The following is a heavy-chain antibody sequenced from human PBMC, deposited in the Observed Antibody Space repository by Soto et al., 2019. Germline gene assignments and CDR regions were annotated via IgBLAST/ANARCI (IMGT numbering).Heavy chain of an antibody. CDR3: ARGRDSSGYLGWYYFDY. J-gene: IGHJ4*02. V-gene: IGHV4-30-2*01. Sequence: SETLSLTCAVSCGSISSGGYSWSSIRQPPGKGLEWIGYIYHSGSTYYNPSLKSRVTISVDRSKNQFSLKLSSVTAADTAVYYCARGRDSSGYLGWYYFDYWGQGTLVTVSS. D-gene: IGHD3-22*01. CDR1: CGSISSGGYS. CDR2: IYHSGST.